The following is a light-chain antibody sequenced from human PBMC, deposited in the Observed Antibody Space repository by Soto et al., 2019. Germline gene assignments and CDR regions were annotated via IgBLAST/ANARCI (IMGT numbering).Light chain of an antibody. V-gene: IGKV1-39*01. CDR2: AAS. J-gene: IGKJ1*01. Sequence: SQMTQSPSSLSASVGDRFTITCRASQSISSYLNWYQQKPGKAPKLLIYAASSLQSGVPSRFSGSGSGTDFTLTISSLQPEDFATYYCQQSYSTPRTFGQGTKVDI. CDR1: QSISSY. CDR3: QQSYSTPRT.